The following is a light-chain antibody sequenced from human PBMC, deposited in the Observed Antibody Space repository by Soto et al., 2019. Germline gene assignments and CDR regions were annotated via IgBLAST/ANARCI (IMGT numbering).Light chain of an antibody. CDR3: QKYDNAPLT. V-gene: IGKV1-27*01. CDR2: TAS. CDR1: QGISNH. J-gene: IGKJ4*01. Sequence: DIQMTQSPSSLSASVGDRVTITCRASQGISNHLAWYQQKPGKVPKFLIYTASTLQAGVPSRISGSGSGTDFTLNISSLQPEDVATYYCQKYDNAPLTFGGGTKVEIK.